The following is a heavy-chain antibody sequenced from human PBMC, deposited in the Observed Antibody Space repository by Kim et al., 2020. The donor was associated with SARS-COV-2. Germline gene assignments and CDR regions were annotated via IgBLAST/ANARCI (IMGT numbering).Heavy chain of an antibody. CDR2: INPNSGGT. CDR1: GYTFTGYY. D-gene: IGHD3-10*01. CDR3: ARVHRGLWFGELLPGDY. Sequence: ASVKVSCKASGYTFTGYYMHWVRQAPGQGLEWMGRINPNSGGTNYAQKFQGRVTMTRDTSISTAYMELSRLRSDDTAVYYCARVHRGLWFGELLPGDYWGQGTLVTVSS. J-gene: IGHJ4*02. V-gene: IGHV1-2*06.